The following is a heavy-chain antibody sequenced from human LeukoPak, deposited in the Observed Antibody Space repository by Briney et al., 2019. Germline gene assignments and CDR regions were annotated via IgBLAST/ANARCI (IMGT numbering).Heavy chain of an antibody. D-gene: IGHD5-18*01. J-gene: IGHJ4*02. V-gene: IGHV4-4*07. CDR2: IYTSGST. CDR1: GGSISSYY. Sequence: SETLSLTCTVSGGSISSYYWSWIGQPAGKGLEGIGRIYTSGSTNYQPTLKSRVTMSLDTYKNQFSQLLSSLTAGDTAVYYCARDRGYRYGYASFDYWGQGTLVTVSS. CDR3: ARDRGYRYGYASFDY.